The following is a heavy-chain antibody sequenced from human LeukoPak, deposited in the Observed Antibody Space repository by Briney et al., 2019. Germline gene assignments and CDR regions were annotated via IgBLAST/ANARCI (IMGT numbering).Heavy chain of an antibody. Sequence: ASVKVSCKASGYTFTSYAMNWVRQAPGQGLEWMGWINTNTGNPTYAQGFTGRFVFSLDTSVSTAYLQISSLKAEDTAVYYCARQSPYDILTGYYSTENYGMDVWGQGTTVTVSS. J-gene: IGHJ6*02. V-gene: IGHV7-4-1*02. CDR2: INTNTGNP. CDR1: GYTFTSYA. CDR3: ARQSPYDILTGYYSTENYGMDV. D-gene: IGHD3-9*01.